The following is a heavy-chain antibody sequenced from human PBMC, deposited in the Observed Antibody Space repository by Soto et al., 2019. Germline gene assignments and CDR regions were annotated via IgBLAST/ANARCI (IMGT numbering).Heavy chain of an antibody. CDR1: GGTFNNYA. J-gene: IGHJ4*02. V-gene: IGHV1-69*06. Sequence: QVQLVQSGAEVKKPGSSAKVSCKASGGTFNNYAINWVRQAPGEGLEWKGGIIPISGTTNYARKFQGRVTIIADKSTSTVYMELTSLRSEDTALYYCARWCGLSCSGGRCFKMPFDYWGQGTLVTVSS. D-gene: IGHD2-15*01. CDR2: IIPISGTT. CDR3: ARWCGLSCSGGRCFKMPFDY.